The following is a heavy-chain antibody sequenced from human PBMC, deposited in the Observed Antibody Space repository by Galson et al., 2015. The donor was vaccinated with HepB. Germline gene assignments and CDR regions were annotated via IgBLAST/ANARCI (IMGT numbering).Heavy chain of an antibody. V-gene: IGHV5-10-1*01. Sequence: QSGAEVKKPGESLRISCKGSGYSFTSYWISWVRQMPGKGLEWMGRIDPSDSYTNYSPSFQGHVTISADKSISTAYLQWSSLKASDTAMYYCASGDLTLFSSSWHQRGEGSGMDVWGQGTTVTVSS. D-gene: IGHD6-13*01. CDR3: ASGDLTLFSSSWHQRGEGSGMDV. CDR2: IDPSDSYT. J-gene: IGHJ6*02. CDR1: GYSFTSYW.